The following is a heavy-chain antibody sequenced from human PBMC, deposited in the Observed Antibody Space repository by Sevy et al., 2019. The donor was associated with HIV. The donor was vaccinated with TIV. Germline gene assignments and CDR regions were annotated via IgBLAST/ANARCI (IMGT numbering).Heavy chain of an antibody. CDR1: GFTFSSYA. J-gene: IGHJ3*02. D-gene: IGHD2-15*01. Sequence: GGSLRLSCAASGFTFSSYAMSWVRQAPGKGLEWVSAISGSGGSTYYADSVKGRFTISRDNSKNTLYLQMNSLRAEDTAVYYCAREGPRYCSGGSCFEDAFDIWGQGTMVTVSS. CDR2: ISGSGGST. CDR3: AREGPRYCSGGSCFEDAFDI. V-gene: IGHV3-23*01.